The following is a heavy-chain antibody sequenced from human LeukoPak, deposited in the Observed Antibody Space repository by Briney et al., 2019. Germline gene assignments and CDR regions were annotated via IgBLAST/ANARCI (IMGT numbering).Heavy chain of an antibody. D-gene: IGHD3-10*01. V-gene: IGHV3-66*04. CDR1: GFTVSNNS. J-gene: IGHJ3*02. CDR2: IYSGGST. CDR3: ARPYYGSVVLLWFGELGAFDI. Sequence: GGSLRLSCAASGFTVSNNSMSWGRQAPGKGLEWGSVIYSGGSTYYADSVKGRFTISRDNAKNSLYLQMNSLRAEDTAVYYCARPYYGSVVLLWFGELGAFDIWGQGTMVTVSS.